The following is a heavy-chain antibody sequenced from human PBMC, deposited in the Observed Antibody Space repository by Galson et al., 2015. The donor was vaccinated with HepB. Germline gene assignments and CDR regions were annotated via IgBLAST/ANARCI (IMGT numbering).Heavy chain of an antibody. CDR2: IYHSGST. CDR3: AREKAGYYYDSSKRLNWFDP. Sequence: ETLSLTCAVSGGSISSSNWWSWVRQPPGKGLEWIGEIYHSGSTNYNPSLKSRVTISVDKSKNQFSLKLSSVTAADTAVYYCAREKAGYYYDSSKRLNWFDPWGQGTLVTVSS. D-gene: IGHD3-22*01. CDR1: GGSISSSNW. V-gene: IGHV4-4*02. J-gene: IGHJ5*02.